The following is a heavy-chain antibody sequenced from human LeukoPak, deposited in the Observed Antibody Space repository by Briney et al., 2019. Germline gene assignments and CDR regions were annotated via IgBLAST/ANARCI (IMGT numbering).Heavy chain of an antibody. CDR3: ARGCGGACRGIDY. V-gene: IGHV3-64*02. Sequence: GGSLRLSCAASGFTFSNAWMSWVRQAPGKGLEYVSAITGNGGSTYYADSVKGRFTISRDNSKNTLYLQMASLRSEDMAVYYCARGCGGACRGIDYWGQGTLVTVSS. D-gene: IGHD2-21*02. CDR1: GFTFSNAW. J-gene: IGHJ4*02. CDR2: ITGNGGST.